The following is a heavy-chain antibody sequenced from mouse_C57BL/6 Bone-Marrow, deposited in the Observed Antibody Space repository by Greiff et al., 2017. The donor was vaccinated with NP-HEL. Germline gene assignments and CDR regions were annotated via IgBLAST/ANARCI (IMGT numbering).Heavy chain of an antibody. Sequence: EVKLVESGGGLVKPGGSLKLSCAASGFTFSSYAMSWVRQTPEKRLEWVATISDGGSYTYYPDNVKGRFTISRDNAKNNLYLQMSHLKSEDTAMYYCARRGYGSSSHYYAMDYWGQGTSVTVSS. D-gene: IGHD1-1*01. CDR2: ISDGGSYT. J-gene: IGHJ4*01. V-gene: IGHV5-4*03. CDR3: ARRGYGSSSHYYAMDY. CDR1: GFTFSSYA.